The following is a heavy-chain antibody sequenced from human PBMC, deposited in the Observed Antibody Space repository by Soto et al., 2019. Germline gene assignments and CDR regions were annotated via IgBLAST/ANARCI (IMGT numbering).Heavy chain of an antibody. CDR2: IGTAGDT. D-gene: IGHD3-10*01. V-gene: IGHV3-13*01. Sequence: GGSLRLSCAASGFTFSSYDMHWVRQATGKGLEWVSAIGTAGDTYYPGSVKGRFTISRENAKNSLYLQMNSLRAGDTAVYYCARGVLWFGELLRVSYYYMDVWGKGTTVTVSS. CDR3: ARGVLWFGELLRVSYYYMDV. CDR1: GFTFSSYD. J-gene: IGHJ6*03.